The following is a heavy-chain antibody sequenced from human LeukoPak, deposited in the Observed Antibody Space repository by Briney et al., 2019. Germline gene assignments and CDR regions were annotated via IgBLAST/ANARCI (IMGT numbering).Heavy chain of an antibody. CDR3: ARAAGYGYDN. CDR2: ISSSSSYI. J-gene: IGHJ4*02. CDR1: GFTFSSYW. V-gene: IGHV3-21*01. Sequence: GGSLRLSCAASGFTFSSYWMSWVRQAPGKGLEWDSSISSSSSYIYYTDSVKGRFTISRDNAKNSLYLQMNSLRAEDTAVYYCARAAGYGYDNWGQGTLVSVSS. D-gene: IGHD5-12*01.